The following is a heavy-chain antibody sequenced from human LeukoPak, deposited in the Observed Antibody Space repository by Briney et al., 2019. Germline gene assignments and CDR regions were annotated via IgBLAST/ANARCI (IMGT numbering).Heavy chain of an antibody. CDR2: IYTSGST. CDR1: GGSISSGSYY. V-gene: IGHV4-61*02. J-gene: IGHJ6*03. Sequence: SQTLSLTCTVSGGSISSGSYYWSWIRQPAGKGLEWIGRIYTSGSTNYNPSLKSRVTISVDTSKNQFSLKLSSVTAADTAVYYCARESVVAATHYYYYYMDVWGKGTTVTISS. D-gene: IGHD2-15*01. CDR3: ARESVVAATHYYYYYMDV.